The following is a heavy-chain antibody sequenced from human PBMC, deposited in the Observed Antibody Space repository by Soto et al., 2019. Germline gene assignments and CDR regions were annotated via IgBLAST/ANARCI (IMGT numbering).Heavy chain of an antibody. V-gene: IGHV4-59*01. J-gene: IGHJ3*02. D-gene: IGHD3-22*01. CDR3: ARAPAGYYYDSSGYYYNVAAFDI. CDR2: IYYSGST. Sequence: NPSETLSLTCTVSGGSISSYYWSWIRQPPGKGLEWIGYIYYSGSTNYNPSLKSRVTISVDTSKNQFSLKLSSVTAADTAVYYCARAPAGYYYDSSGYYYNVAAFDIWGQGTMVTVS. CDR1: GGSISSYY.